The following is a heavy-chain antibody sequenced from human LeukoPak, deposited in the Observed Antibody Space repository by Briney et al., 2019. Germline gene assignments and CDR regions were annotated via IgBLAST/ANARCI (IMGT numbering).Heavy chain of an antibody. CDR2: ISAYNGNT. J-gene: IGHJ4*02. CDR1: GYTFTSYG. V-gene: IGHV1-18*01. CDR3: AREGDTAMVTDYFDY. D-gene: IGHD5-18*01. Sequence: ASVKVSCKASGYTFTSYGISWVRQAPGQGLEWMGWISAYNGNTNYAQKLQGRVTMTTDTSTSTAYMELRSLRSDDTAVYYCAREGDTAMVTDYFDYWGQGTLVTVSS.